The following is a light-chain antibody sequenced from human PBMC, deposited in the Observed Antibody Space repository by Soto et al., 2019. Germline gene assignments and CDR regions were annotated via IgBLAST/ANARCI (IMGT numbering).Light chain of an antibody. CDR1: QDISNS. CDR2: VAY. V-gene: IGKV1-33*01. CDR3: QHYSNLPPT. J-gene: IGKJ3*01. Sequence: DIKMTQSPSSLSASVGDRVTISCQASQDISNSLNWYQQKPGKAPELLIYVAYNLETGVPSRFSGSGTGTDFTLTISSLQPEDIATYYCQHYSNLPPTFGPGTHVDIK.